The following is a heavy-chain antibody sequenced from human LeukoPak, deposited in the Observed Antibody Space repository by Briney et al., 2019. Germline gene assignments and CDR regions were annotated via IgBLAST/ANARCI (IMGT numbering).Heavy chain of an antibody. CDR1: GFAFSSYA. J-gene: IGHJ6*04. CDR2: ISSSGSTI. Sequence: GGSLRLSCAASGFAFSSYAMNWVRQAPGKGLEWVSYISSSGSTIYYAESVKGRFTISRDNAKNSLYLQMNSLRAEHTAVYYCAELGITMIGGVWGKGTTVTISS. V-gene: IGHV3-48*03. D-gene: IGHD3-10*02. CDR3: AELGITMIGGV.